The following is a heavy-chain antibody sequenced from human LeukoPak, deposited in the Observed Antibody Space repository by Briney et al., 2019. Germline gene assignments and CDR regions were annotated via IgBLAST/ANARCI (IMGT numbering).Heavy chain of an antibody. Sequence: GGSLRLSCAASGFTVSSDYMSWVRQAPGKGLEWVSLIYSGGGTYYADSVKGRFTISRDKSRNTLYLQMNSLRAEDTAVYYCVRGPGYPGGKLDYWGQGTLVTVSS. J-gene: IGHJ4*02. D-gene: IGHD3-16*01. CDR1: GFTVSSDY. CDR2: IYSGGGT. V-gene: IGHV3-53*01. CDR3: VRGPGYPGGKLDY.